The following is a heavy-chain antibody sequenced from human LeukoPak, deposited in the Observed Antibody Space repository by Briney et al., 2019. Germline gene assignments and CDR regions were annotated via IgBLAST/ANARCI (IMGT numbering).Heavy chain of an antibody. CDR1: GYTFTIYY. Sequence: WASVKVSCKASGYTFTIYYMHWVRQAPGQGLEWMGWISAYNGNTNYAQKLQGRVTMTTDTSTSTAYMELRSLRSDDTAVYYCARTYSSSSHFDYWGQGTLVTVSS. V-gene: IGHV1-18*04. D-gene: IGHD6-6*01. J-gene: IGHJ4*02. CDR3: ARTYSSSSHFDY. CDR2: ISAYNGNT.